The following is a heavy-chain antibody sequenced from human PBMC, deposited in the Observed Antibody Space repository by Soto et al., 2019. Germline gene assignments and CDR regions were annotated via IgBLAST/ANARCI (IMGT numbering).Heavy chain of an antibody. J-gene: IGHJ6*02. D-gene: IGHD3-22*01. CDR2: IIPIFGTA. CDR1: GGTFSSYA. V-gene: IGHV1-69*13. CDR3: ARAEGMTVVVTFSMDV. Sequence: SVKVSCKASGGTFSSYAISWVRQAPGQGLEWMGGIIPIFGTANYAQKFQGRVTITADESTSTAYMELSSLRSEDTAVYYCARAEGMTVVVTFSMDVWGQGTTVTVSS.